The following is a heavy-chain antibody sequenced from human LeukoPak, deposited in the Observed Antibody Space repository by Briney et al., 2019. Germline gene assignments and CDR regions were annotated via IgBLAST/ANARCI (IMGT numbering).Heavy chain of an antibody. V-gene: IGHV3-48*04. CDR1: GFTFSSYT. Sequence: GGSLRLSCAASGFTFSSYTMNWVRQAPGKGLQWVSYISSSSSPLYYADSVKGRFTISRDNAKNSLYLQMNSLRAEDTAVYYCVRIPNSAGFPNWFDPWGQGTLVTVSS. CDR3: VRIPNSAGFPNWFDP. D-gene: IGHD6-19*01. CDR2: ISSSSSPL. J-gene: IGHJ5*02.